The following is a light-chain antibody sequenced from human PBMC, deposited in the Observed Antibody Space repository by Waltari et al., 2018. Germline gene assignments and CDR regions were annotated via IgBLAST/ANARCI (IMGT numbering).Light chain of an antibody. CDR3: VLYMTSGISV. J-gene: IGLJ3*02. CDR2: NTN. Sequence: QTVVTQEPSFSVSPGGTVTLTCGLSSGPVSTSSYPTWYPQTPGRPPRTLIYNTNTRSSGVPDRFSGSILGNKAALTITGAQADDESNYYCVLYMTSGISVFGGGTKLTVL. V-gene: IGLV8-61*01. CDR1: SGPVSTSSY.